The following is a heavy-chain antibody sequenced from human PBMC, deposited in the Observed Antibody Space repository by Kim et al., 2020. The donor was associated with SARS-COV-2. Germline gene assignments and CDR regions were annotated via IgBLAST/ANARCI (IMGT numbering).Heavy chain of an antibody. CDR3: ARGPTYGMDV. CDR1: GGSISSGGYY. Sequence: SETLSLTCTVSGGSISSGGYYWSWIRQHPGKGLEWIGYIYYSGSTYYNPSLKSRVTISVDTSKNQFSLKLSSVTAADTAVYYCARGPTYGMDVWGQGTTVTVSS. J-gene: IGHJ6*02. CDR2: IYYSGST. V-gene: IGHV4-31*03.